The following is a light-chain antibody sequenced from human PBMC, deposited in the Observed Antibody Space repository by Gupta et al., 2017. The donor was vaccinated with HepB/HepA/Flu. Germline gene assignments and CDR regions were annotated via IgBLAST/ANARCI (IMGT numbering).Light chain of an antibody. Sequence: EIVMTQSPATLSVSPGKRATLSCRASQSISNNLAWYQHKPGQAPRLLIYGASTRATGVPARFSGSGSGTEFTLTITSLQSEDSAVYYCQQYSNWPRGSFGQWTKLEIK. CDR3: QQYSNWPRGS. CDR2: GAS. J-gene: IGKJ2*04. CDR1: QSISNN. V-gene: IGKV3-15*01.